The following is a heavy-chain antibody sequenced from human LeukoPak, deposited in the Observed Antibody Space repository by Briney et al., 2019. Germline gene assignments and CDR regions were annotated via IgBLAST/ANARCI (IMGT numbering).Heavy chain of an antibody. J-gene: IGHJ4*02. Sequence: TETLSLTCTVSGGSISSYYWSWIRQPPGKGLEWIGYIYYSGSTNYNPSLKSRVTISVDTSKNQFSLKLSSVTAADTAVYYCARGIVGATHFDYWGQGTLVTVSS. CDR3: ARGIVGATHFDY. V-gene: IGHV4-59*01. D-gene: IGHD1-26*01. CDR1: GGSISSYY. CDR2: IYYSGST.